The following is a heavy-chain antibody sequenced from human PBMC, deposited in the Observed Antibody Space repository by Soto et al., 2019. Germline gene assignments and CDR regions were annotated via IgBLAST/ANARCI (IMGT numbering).Heavy chain of an antibody. CDR2: IHHSGST. Sequence: SETLSLTCAVYGGSLSGSYWSWIRQPPGTGLELIGEIHHSGSTYHNPSLKSRFTLSVDTFKNQFSLKLNSVTAADTALYYCASPGYCSDGTCYPDYWGQGTLVTVSS. CDR3: ASPGYCSDGTCYPDY. D-gene: IGHD2-15*01. V-gene: IGHV4-34*01. J-gene: IGHJ4*02. CDR1: GGSLSGSY.